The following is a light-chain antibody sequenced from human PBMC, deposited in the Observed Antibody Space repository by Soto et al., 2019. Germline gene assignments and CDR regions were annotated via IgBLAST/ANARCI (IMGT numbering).Light chain of an antibody. CDR1: QAIDTN. CDR3: QQLNSFPFI. CDR2: AAS. V-gene: IGKV1-9*01. J-gene: IGKJ5*01. Sequence: DIQLTQPPSFLSASVGDRVTIPCRASQAIDTNLAWYQQKPGKAPKLLIYAASLLQSGVPSRFSGSGSGTEFTLTINSLQPEDFASYYCQQLNSFPFIFGQGTRLEIK.